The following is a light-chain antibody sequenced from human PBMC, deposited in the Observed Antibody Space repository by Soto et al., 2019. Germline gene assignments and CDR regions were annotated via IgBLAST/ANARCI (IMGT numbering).Light chain of an antibody. CDR3: SSYAGGNNWV. V-gene: IGLV1-40*01. CDR1: NSNVGGGYD. Sequence: QSVLTQPPSVSGAPGQTVTISCTGSNSNVGGGYDVHWYQQLPGSAPKLLIYANNNRPSGVPDRFSGSKSGTSASLAITGLQAEDEAAYYCSSYAGGNNWVFGGGTKLTVL. J-gene: IGLJ3*02. CDR2: ANN.